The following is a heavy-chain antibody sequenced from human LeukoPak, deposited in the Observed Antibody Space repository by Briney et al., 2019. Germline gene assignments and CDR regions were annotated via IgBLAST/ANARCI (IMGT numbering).Heavy chain of an antibody. V-gene: IGHV1-18*01. Sequence: ASVKVSCKASGYTFTSYGISWVRQAPGQGLEWMGWISAYNGNTNYAQKLQGRVTMTTDTSTSTAYMELRSLRSDDTAVYYCARVGTSSGYPGYYGMDVWGQGTTVTVSS. J-gene: IGHJ6*02. D-gene: IGHD3-22*01. CDR3: ARVGTSSGYPGYYGMDV. CDR2: ISAYNGNT. CDR1: GYTFTSYG.